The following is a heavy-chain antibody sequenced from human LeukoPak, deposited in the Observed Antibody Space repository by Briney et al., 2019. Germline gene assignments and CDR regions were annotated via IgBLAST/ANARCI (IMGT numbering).Heavy chain of an antibody. CDR1: GFTFDDYG. CDR3: ARDHMIRSGWCFDY. J-gene: IGHJ4*02. Sequence: PGRSLRLSCAAYGFTFDDYGTSWARQPPGKGLEWVSGINWNGGSTGYADSVKGRFTISRDNAKNSLYLQMNSLRAEDTALYYCARDHMIRSGWCFDYWGQGTLVTVSS. V-gene: IGHV3-20*04. CDR2: INWNGGST. D-gene: IGHD6-19*01.